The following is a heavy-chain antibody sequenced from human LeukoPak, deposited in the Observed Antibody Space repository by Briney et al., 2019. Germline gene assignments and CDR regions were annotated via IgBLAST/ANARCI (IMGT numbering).Heavy chain of an antibody. D-gene: IGHD2-15*01. Sequence: GGSLRLSCDASGFTFSNFNMNWVRQAPGKGLEWVSSIRSGSRDIFYADSVKGRFTVSGDNAMSSLYLQMNSLRAEDTAVYYCARGYSTVINWGQGTLVTVSS. J-gene: IGHJ4*02. V-gene: IGHV3-21*01. CDR2: IRSGSRDI. CDR1: GFTFSNFN. CDR3: ARGYSTVIN.